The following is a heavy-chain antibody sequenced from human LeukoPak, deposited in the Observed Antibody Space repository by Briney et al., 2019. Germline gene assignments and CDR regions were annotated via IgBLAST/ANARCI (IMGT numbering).Heavy chain of an antibody. CDR3: ARGPGSSVYANAIDY. CDR2: INHNGNVN. D-gene: IGHD2-8*01. V-gene: IGHV3-7*01. Sequence: GGSLRLSCAASGFTFSSYWMNWARQAPGKGLEWVASINHNGNVNYYVDSVKGRFTISRDNSKNTLYLQMNTLRAEDTAVYYCARGPGSSVYANAIDYWGQGTLVTVSS. CDR1: GFTFSSYW. J-gene: IGHJ4*02.